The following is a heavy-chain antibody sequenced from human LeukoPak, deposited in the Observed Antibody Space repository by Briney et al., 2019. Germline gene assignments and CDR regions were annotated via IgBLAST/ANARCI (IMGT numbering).Heavy chain of an antibody. V-gene: IGHV3-7*03. CDR2: INQDGSGK. CDR1: GFTFSTYW. CDR3: ARGYRYVVY. D-gene: IGHD6-13*01. Sequence: PGGSLRLSCAASGFTFSTYWMSWVRQAPGKGLEWVANINQDGSGKDYVDSLKGRFIISRDNTKNSLYLQMNSLRAEDTAVYYCARGYRYVVYWGQGTLVTVSS. J-gene: IGHJ4*02.